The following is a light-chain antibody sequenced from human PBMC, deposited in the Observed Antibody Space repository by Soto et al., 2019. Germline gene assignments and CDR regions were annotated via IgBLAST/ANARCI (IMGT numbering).Light chain of an antibody. J-gene: IGKJ5*01. Sequence: DIPMTQSPSSVSASLGDRVTITCRASQGIKTWLARYQQKPGKVPKMLIYDASSLQSGVPPRFSGSGSGTDFTLTIDSLQPEDFATYYCQQADSFPVTFGQGTRVEIK. CDR3: QQADSFPVT. CDR2: DAS. V-gene: IGKV1D-12*01. CDR1: QGIKTW.